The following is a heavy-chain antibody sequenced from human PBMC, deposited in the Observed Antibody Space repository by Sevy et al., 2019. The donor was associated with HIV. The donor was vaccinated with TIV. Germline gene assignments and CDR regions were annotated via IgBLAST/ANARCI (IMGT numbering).Heavy chain of an antibody. J-gene: IGHJ4*02. CDR1: GGSFSGYY. D-gene: IGHD5-18*01. CDR3: ASRRGYSYGFNY. V-gene: IGHV4-34*01. CDR2: INHSGST. Sequence: WETLSLTCAVYGGSFSGYYWSWIRQPPGKGLEWIGEINHSGSTNYNPSLKSRVTISVDTSKNQFSLKLSSVTAADTAVYYCASRRGYSYGFNYWGQGTLVTVSS.